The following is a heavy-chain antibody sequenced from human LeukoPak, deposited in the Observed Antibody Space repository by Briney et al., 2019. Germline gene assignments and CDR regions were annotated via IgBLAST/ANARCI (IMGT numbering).Heavy chain of an antibody. J-gene: IGHJ5*02. CDR3: ARDCTQKYSSWFDP. Sequence: PSVKVSCKASGYTFTGYYMHWVRQAPGQGLEWMGWINPNSGGTNYAQKFQGRVTMTRDTSISTAYMELSRLRSDDTAVYYCARDCTQKYSSWFDPGAREPWSPSPQ. CDR1: GYTFTGYY. D-gene: IGHD6-13*01. CDR2: INPNSGGT. V-gene: IGHV1-2*02.